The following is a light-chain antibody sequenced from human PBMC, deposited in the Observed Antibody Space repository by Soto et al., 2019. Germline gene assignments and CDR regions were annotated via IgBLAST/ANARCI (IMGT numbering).Light chain of an antibody. CDR1: QSVSSNY. Sequence: EIVLTQSPGTLSLSPGDRATLSCRASQSVSSNYLARYQQKPGQAPRLLIYGASSRATGIPDRFSGSGSGTEFSLTISRLEPEDFAVYYCHQYGISPFGGGTKVEIK. CDR2: GAS. CDR3: HQYGISP. J-gene: IGKJ4*01. V-gene: IGKV3-20*01.